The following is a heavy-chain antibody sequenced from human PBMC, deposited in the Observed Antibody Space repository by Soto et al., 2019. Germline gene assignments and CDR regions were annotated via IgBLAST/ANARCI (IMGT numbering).Heavy chain of an antibody. CDR2: ISSSGGII. D-gene: IGHD3-10*01. CDR3: AREGSVSSSDYYAYYYGMDV. J-gene: IGHJ6*02. V-gene: IGHV3-48*03. Sequence: EVQLVESGGGLFQPGGSLRLSCAASGFTFSNYDINWVRQAPGKGPEWISHISSSGGIIYYADSVKGRFTISRDNAKISLYLQMNSLRGEDTAVYYCAREGSVSSSDYYAYYYGMDVWGQGTTVTVSS. CDR1: GFTFSNYD.